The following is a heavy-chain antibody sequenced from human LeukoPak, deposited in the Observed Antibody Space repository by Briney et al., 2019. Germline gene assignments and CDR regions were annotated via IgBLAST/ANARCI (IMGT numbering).Heavy chain of an antibody. J-gene: IGHJ6*02. D-gene: IGHD5-12*01. V-gene: IGHV1-2*02. CDR2: INPNSGGT. Sequence: ASVTVSCKASGYTFTDHYIHWLRQAPGPGLEWMGWINPNSGGTNYAQKFQGRVTMTRDTSISTAYMELTRLRSDDTAVYYCARDRILVATRGDDYYGMDVWGQGTTVTVSS. CDR3: ARDRILVATRGDDYYGMDV. CDR1: GYTFTDHY.